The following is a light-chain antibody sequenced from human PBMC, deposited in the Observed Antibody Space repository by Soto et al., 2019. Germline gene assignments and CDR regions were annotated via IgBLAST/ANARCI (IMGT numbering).Light chain of an antibody. CDR1: QSISRQ. V-gene: IGKV1-5*03. CDR3: RQYQSYWT. J-gene: IGKJ1*01. Sequence: DIPMTQSPSTLSASVGDRVSITCRASQSISRQLAWYQQKPGKAPNLLIYQASNLETGVPSRCTGSGSGTEFPLTISSLQPDHLAAYFCRQYQSYWTFGQGTKVEVK. CDR2: QAS.